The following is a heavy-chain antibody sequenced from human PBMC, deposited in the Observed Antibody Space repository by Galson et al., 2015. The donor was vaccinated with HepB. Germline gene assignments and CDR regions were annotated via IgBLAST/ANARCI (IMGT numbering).Heavy chain of an antibody. Sequence: SETLSLTCTVSGGSISSSSYYWGWIRQPPGKGLEWIGSIYYSWSTYYNPSLKSRVTISVDTSTNQFSLKLSSVTAADTAVYYCASRPVDPDYYDSSGYSGSAFDIWGQGTMVTVSS. V-gene: IGHV4-39*01. CDR1: GGSISSSSYY. D-gene: IGHD3-22*01. CDR2: IYYSWST. J-gene: IGHJ3*02. CDR3: ASRPVDPDYYDSSGYSGSAFDI.